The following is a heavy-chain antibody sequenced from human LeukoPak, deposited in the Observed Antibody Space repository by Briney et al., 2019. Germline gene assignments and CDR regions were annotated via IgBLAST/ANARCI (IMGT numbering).Heavy chain of an antibody. V-gene: IGHV3-53*01. D-gene: IGHD5-18*01. CDR1: GFTVSSNY. CDR2: IYSGGST. J-gene: IGHJ4*02. CDR3: ARDPGYLGFDY. Sequence: PGRSLRLSCAASGFTVSSNYMSWVRQAPGKGLEWVSVIYSGGSTYYADSVKGRFTISRDNSKNTLYLQMNSLRAEDTAVYYCARDPGYLGFDYWGQGTLVTVSS.